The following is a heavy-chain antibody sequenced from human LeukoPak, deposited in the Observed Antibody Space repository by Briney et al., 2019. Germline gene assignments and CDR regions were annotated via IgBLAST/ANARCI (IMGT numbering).Heavy chain of an antibody. CDR3: ANDFNWATDY. V-gene: IGHV3-30*02. CDR1: GLTFGSSS. CDR2: IRHDGSDK. J-gene: IGHJ4*02. D-gene: IGHD1-1*01. Sequence: GGSLRLSCAASGLTFGSSSFQWVRQAPGKGLEWVALIRHDGSDKYYADSVKGRFISSRDNSKNNVYLQMNSLRIEDSALYYCANDFNWATDYWGQGTLVTVSS.